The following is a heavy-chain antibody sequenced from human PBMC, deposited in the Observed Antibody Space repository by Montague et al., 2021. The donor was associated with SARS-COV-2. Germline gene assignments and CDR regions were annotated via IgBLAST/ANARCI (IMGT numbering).Heavy chain of an antibody. CDR3: ARHPLRMITFGGVMGFDY. D-gene: IGHD3-16*01. Sequence: SETLSLTCTVSGGSISSSSYYWGWIRQPPGKGLEWIGSIYYSGSTYYNPSLKSRVIISVDTSKNQFSLKLSSVTAADTAVYYCARHPLRMITFGGVMGFDYWGQGTLVTVSS. J-gene: IGHJ4*02. V-gene: IGHV4-39*01. CDR2: IYYSGST. CDR1: GGSISSSSYY.